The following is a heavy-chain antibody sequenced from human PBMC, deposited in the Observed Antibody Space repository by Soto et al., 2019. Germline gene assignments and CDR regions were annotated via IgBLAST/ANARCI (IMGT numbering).Heavy chain of an antibody. CDR1: GGTFSSYT. V-gene: IGHV1-69*02. Sequence: SVKVSCKASGGTFSSYTISWVRQAPGQGLEWMGRIIPILGIANYAQKFQGRVTITADKSTSTAYMELSSLRSEDTAVYYCASAIVYCSGGSCYHSPFDYWGQGTLVTVSS. D-gene: IGHD2-15*01. J-gene: IGHJ4*02. CDR2: IIPILGIA. CDR3: ASAIVYCSGGSCYHSPFDY.